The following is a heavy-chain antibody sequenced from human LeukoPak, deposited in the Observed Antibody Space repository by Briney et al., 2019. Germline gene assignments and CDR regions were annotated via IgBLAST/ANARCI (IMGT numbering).Heavy chain of an antibody. CDR2: ISSDGSKK. J-gene: IGHJ4*02. V-gene: IGHV3-30*03. D-gene: IGHD1-1*01. CDR1: GFTFSSYG. CDR3: ATEYDNLDDYFDY. Sequence: GRSLRLSCAASGFTFSSYGMHWVRQAPGKGPEWVAAISSDGSKKDYADSVKGRFSISRVKSKNTLYLQMNSLRPEDTAVYYCATEYDNLDDYFDYWGQGTLVIVSS.